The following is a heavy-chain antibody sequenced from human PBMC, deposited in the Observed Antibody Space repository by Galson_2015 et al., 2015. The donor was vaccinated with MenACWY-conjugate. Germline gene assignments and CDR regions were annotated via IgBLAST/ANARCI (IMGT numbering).Heavy chain of an antibody. V-gene: IGHV3-23*01. D-gene: IGHD3/OR15-3a*01. Sequence: SLRLSCAASGFTFTTYAMSWVRQAPGKGLEWVSAITGSGGTTYYADSVKVRFTISRDNSKNTLYLQMNSLRSEDTAVYYCVRPIMTFVAVRSLDSWGQGTVVTVSS. CDR1: GFTFTTYA. CDR3: VRPIMTFVAVRSLDS. CDR2: ITGSGGTT. J-gene: IGHJ5*01.